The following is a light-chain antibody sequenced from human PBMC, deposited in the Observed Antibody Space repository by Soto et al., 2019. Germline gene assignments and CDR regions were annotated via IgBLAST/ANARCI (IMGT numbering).Light chain of an antibody. CDR3: QQSYSTVLT. Sequence: DIQMTQSPSSLSASVGDRVTITCRASQSISYYLNWYQQKPGKAPQLLIYAASSLQSGVPSRFSGSGSGTEFTLTISTLQPDDFATYYCQQSYSTVLTFGGGTKVEIK. V-gene: IGKV1-39*01. CDR2: AAS. CDR1: QSISYY. J-gene: IGKJ4*01.